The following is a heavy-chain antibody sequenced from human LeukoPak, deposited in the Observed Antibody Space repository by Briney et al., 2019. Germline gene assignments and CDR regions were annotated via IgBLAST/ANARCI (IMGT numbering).Heavy chain of an antibody. J-gene: IGHJ4*02. D-gene: IGHD6-13*01. CDR2: IIPILGIA. CDR3: ARDATDFLIAAAGTGYFDY. V-gene: IGHV1-69*04. Sequence: SVKVSCKASGGTFSSYAISWVRQAPGQGLEWMGRIIPILGIANYAQKFQGRVTITADKSTSTAYMEPSSLRSEDTAVYYCARDATDFLIAAAGTGYFDYWGQGTLVTVSS. CDR1: GGTFSSYA.